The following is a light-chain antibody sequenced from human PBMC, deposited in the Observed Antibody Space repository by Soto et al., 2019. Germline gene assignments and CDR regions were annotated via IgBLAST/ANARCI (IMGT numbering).Light chain of an antibody. Sequence: TQLPTTMPASVRHRVHXNCRASQNIGSRLAWYQQKPDEAPKLLIYDASSLESGVPLRFGGSGSGTDFTLIISSRQRDDFATYYCQQCKTPFTFGELTKVNIK. CDR1: QNIGSR. CDR2: DAS. CDR3: QQCKTPFT. J-gene: IGKJ4*01. V-gene: IGKV1-5*01.